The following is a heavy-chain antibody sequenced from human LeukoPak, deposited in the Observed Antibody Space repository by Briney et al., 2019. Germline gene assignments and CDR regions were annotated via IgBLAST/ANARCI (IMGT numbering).Heavy chain of an antibody. Sequence: GGSLRLSCAASGFTFSSYAMSWVRQAPGKGLEWVSAISGSGGSTYYADSVKGRFTISRDNSKNTLYLRMNSLRAEDTAVYYCAKSDSPIVVVPAAIFDYYYYGMDVWGQGTTVTVSS. CDR2: ISGSGGST. D-gene: IGHD2-2*02. J-gene: IGHJ6*02. CDR3: AKSDSPIVVVPAAIFDYYYYGMDV. V-gene: IGHV3-23*01. CDR1: GFTFSSYA.